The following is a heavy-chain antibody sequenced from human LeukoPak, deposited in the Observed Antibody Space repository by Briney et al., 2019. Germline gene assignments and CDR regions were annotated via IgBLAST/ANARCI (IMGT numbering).Heavy chain of an antibody. J-gene: IGHJ4*02. CDR1: GGTFSRYA. Sequence: GASVKVSCKASGGTFSRYAISWVRQAPGQGLEWMGGIIPIFGTANYAQKFQGRVTITADESTSTAYMELRSLRSDDTAVYYCARDEYCSGGSCYSGLFDYWGQGTLVTVSS. V-gene: IGHV1-69*13. CDR3: ARDEYCSGGSCYSGLFDY. CDR2: IIPIFGTA. D-gene: IGHD2-15*01.